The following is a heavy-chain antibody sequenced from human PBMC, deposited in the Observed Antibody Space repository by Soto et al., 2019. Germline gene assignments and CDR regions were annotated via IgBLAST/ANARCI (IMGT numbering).Heavy chain of an antibody. CDR1: GFTFSSYA. CDR2: ISGSGGRT. J-gene: IGHJ3*02. V-gene: IGHV3-23*01. Sequence: PGGSLRLSCAASGFTFSSYAMNWVRQAPGKGLEWVSTISGSGGRTYYADSVKGRFTISRDNSKNTLYLQMNSLRAEDTAVYYCAKDLGSGSYNAFDIWGQGTMVTVSS. D-gene: IGHD1-26*01. CDR3: AKDLGSGSYNAFDI.